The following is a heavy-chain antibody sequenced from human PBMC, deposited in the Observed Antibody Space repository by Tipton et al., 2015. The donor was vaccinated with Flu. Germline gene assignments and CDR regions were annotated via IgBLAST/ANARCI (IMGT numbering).Heavy chain of an antibody. CDR2: INPNSGGT. Sequence: QSGAEVKKSGASVKVSCKASRYTFTGYFMHWVRQAPGQGLEWMGWINPNSGGTNYAQEFQGRVTMTRDTSISTAYMELSRLRSDDTAVYFCARVRYGFGYDFGGQGTLVTVSS. J-gene: IGHJ4*02. V-gene: IGHV1-2*02. D-gene: IGHD3-10*01. CDR3: ARVRYGFGYDF. CDR1: RYTFTGYF.